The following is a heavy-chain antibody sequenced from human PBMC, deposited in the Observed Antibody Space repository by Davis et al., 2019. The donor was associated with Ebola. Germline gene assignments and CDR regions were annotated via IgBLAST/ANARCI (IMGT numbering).Heavy chain of an antibody. D-gene: IGHD6-19*01. Sequence: GESLKISCAASGFTFSDYYMSWVRQAPGKGLEWVSVIYSGGSTYYADSVKGRFTISRDNSKNTLYLQMNSLRAEDTAVYYCARGIAVAGTSFGCYGMDVWGQGTTVTVSS. V-gene: IGHV3-66*02. CDR3: ARGIAVAGTSFGCYGMDV. CDR2: IYSGGST. CDR1: GFTFSDYY. J-gene: IGHJ6*02.